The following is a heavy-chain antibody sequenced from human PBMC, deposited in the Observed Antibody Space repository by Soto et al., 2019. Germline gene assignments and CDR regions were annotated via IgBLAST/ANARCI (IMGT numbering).Heavy chain of an antibody. CDR1: GGSISSGDYY. D-gene: IGHD3-10*01. Sequence: PSETLSFTCTVSGGSISSGDYYWSWIRQPPGKGLEWIGYIYYSGSTYYNPSLKSRVTISVDTFKNQFSLKLSSVTAADTAVYYCARAAADYCGSGSYYHFDYWGQGTLVTVSS. CDR3: ARAAADYCGSGSYYHFDY. J-gene: IGHJ4*02. V-gene: IGHV4-30-4*01. CDR2: IYYSGST.